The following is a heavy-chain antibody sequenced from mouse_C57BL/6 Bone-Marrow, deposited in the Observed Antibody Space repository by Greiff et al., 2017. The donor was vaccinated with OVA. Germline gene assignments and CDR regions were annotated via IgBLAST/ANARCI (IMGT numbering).Heavy chain of an antibody. CDR1: GFNIKDDY. J-gene: IGHJ2*01. V-gene: IGHV14-4*01. D-gene: IGHD4-1*01. CDR2: IDPENGDT. CDR3: TIWDYFDY. Sequence: EVQLQQSGAELVRPGASVKLSCTASGFNIKDDYMHWVKQRPEQGLEWIGWIDPENGDTEYASKFQGKATITADTSSNTAYLQLSSLTSEDTAVYYCTIWDYFDYWSQGTTLTVSS.